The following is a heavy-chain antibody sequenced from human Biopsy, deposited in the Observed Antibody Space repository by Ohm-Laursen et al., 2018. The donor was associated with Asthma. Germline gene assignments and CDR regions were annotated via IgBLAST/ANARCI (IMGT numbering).Heavy chain of an antibody. CDR2: INSVFGTT. CDR1: GGTFNTYV. D-gene: IGHD2-2*01. J-gene: IGHJ4*02. Sequence: SVKVSCKSLGGTFNTYVIGWVRQAAGHGLGWMGGINSVFGTTTYPQKFQDRVTITADDSTSTVYMELSSLRSEDTAVYYCARKAGSCISRTCYSLDFWGKGTLVTVSS. V-gene: IGHV1-69*13. CDR3: ARKAGSCISRTCYSLDF.